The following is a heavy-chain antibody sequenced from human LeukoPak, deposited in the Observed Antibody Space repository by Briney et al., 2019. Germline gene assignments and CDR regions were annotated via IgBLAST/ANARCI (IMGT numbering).Heavy chain of an antibody. Sequence: AASVKVSCKASGYTFTSYDINWVRQATGQGLEWMGWMNPNSGNTGYAQKFQGRVTMTRNTSISTAYMELSSLRSEDTAVYHCARAEWFGELSLDYWGQGTLVTVSS. CDR3: ARAEWFGELSLDY. CDR1: GYTFTSYD. V-gene: IGHV1-8*01. CDR2: MNPNSGNT. D-gene: IGHD3-10*01. J-gene: IGHJ4*02.